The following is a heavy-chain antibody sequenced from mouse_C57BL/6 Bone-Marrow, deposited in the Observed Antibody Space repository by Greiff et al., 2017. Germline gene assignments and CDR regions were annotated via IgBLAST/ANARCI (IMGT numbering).Heavy chain of an antibody. D-gene: IGHD2-4*01. Sequence: QVQLQQPGAELVKPGASVKLSCKASGYTFTSYWMQWVKQRPGQGLEWIGEIDPSDSYTNYNQKFKGKATLTVDTSSSTAYMPLSSLTSADSAVYYCARSVYDYDEGTWFAYWGQGTLVTVSA. CDR3: ARSVYDYDEGTWFAY. CDR2: IDPSDSYT. V-gene: IGHV1-50*01. J-gene: IGHJ3*01. CDR1: GYTFTSYW.